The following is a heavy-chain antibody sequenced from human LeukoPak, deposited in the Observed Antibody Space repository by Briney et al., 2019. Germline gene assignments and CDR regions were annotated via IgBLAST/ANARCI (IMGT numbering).Heavy chain of an antibody. CDR2: INQDGSKI. D-gene: IGHD3-22*01. J-gene: IGHJ4*02. Sequence: GGSLRLSCAASGFTFSSYAMHWVRQAPGKGLEWVANINQDGSKIFYVDSVRGRFTISRDNAKNSLYLQMNSLRAEDTAVFYCARAAGYYDSTSGFDYWGRGTPVTVSS. CDR3: ARAAGYYDSTSGFDY. CDR1: GFTFSSYA. V-gene: IGHV3-7*01.